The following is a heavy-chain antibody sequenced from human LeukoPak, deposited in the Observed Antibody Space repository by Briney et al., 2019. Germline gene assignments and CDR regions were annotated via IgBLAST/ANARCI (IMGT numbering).Heavy chain of an antibody. V-gene: IGHV1-8*01. CDR1: GYTFTSYD. J-gene: IGHJ4*02. Sequence: GASVKVSCKASGYTFTSYDINWVRQATGQGLEWMGWMNPTSGNTGYAQKFQGRVTMTRDTSISTAYMELSSLKSGDTAVYYCVSPGRDYYDPSGYYPFDYWGQGTLITVSS. CDR2: MNPTSGNT. D-gene: IGHD3-22*01. CDR3: VSPGRDYYDPSGYYPFDY.